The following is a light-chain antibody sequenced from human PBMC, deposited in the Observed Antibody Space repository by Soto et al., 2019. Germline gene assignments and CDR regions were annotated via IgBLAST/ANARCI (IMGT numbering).Light chain of an antibody. CDR2: NSD. CDR1: SSNIGTNT. V-gene: IGLV1-47*02. J-gene: IGLJ7*01. CDR3: AAWDDSLSAGL. Sequence: SVLTQPPSASGTPGQRVTISCSGSSSNIGTNTVYWYQQLPGTAPKLLIYNSDKRPSGVPDRFSGSKSGTSGSLAISGLRSEDEADYFCAAWDDSLSAGLFGGGTQLTVL.